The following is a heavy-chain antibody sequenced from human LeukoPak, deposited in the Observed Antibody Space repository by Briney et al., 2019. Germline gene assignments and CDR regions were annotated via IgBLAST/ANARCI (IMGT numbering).Heavy chain of an antibody. J-gene: IGHJ4*02. D-gene: IGHD4-23*01. CDR2: IYSGGST. CDR3: ARGDDYGGAWYYFDY. CDR1: GFTFSAYA. V-gene: IGHV3-53*01. Sequence: GGSLRLSCEASGFTFSAYAMNWVRQAPGKGLEWVSVIYSGGSTYYADSVKGRFTISRDNSKNTLFLQMNSLRAEDTAEYYCARGDDYGGAWYYFDYWGQGTLVTVSS.